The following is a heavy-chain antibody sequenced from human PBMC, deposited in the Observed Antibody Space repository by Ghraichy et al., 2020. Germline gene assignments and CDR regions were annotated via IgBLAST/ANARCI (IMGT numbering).Heavy chain of an antibody. CDR3: ARGGVGYCTSTTCYRYYFGMDV. CDR2: IIHTGSS. Sequence: GESFSGPYWSWVRQPPGKGLEWIGEIIHTGSSNSNPSLTSRVTMSVDTSKNQFSLNLTSVTAADTAVYYCARGGVGYCTSTTCYRYYFGMDVWGQGTTVTVSS. D-gene: IGHD2-2*02. J-gene: IGHJ6*02. V-gene: IGHV4-34*01. CDR1: GESFSGPY.